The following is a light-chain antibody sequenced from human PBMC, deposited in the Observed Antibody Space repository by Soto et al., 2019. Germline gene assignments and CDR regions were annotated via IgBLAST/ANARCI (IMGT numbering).Light chain of an antibody. Sequence: EIVMTQSPATLSVSPGEGATLSCRASQSVSSNLAWYQQKPGQAPRLLIYGASTRATGIPARFSGSGSGTEFTLTISSLQSEDFAVYYCQQYNNWPSLFTFGPGTKVDIK. CDR2: GAS. V-gene: IGKV3-15*01. CDR3: QQYNNWPSLFT. J-gene: IGKJ3*01. CDR1: QSVSSN.